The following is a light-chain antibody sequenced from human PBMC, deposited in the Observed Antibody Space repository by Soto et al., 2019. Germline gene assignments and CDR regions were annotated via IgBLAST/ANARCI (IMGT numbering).Light chain of an antibody. CDR1: QSISSY. CDR3: QQSYSTPNT. J-gene: IGKJ2*01. CDR2: AAS. V-gene: IGKV1-39*01. Sequence: DIQMTQSPSSLSASVGDRVTITCRASQSISSYLNWYHQKPGKAPKLLIYAASSLQSGVPSRFSGSGSETDFTLTIISLQPEDFATYYCQQSYSTPNTFGQGTKLEI.